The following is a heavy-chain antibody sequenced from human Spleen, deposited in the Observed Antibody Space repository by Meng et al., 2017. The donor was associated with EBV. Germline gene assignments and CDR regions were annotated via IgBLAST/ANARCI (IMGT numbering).Heavy chain of an antibody. D-gene: IGHD3-22*01. CDR2: SSPYNGNT. J-gene: IGHJ4*02. CDR1: AYTFSDYD. CDR3: ARRRLDDSSGYYVDY. Sequence: QVQLVQSGTEVKKPGASVKVSCKASAYTFSDYDIIWVRQAPGRGLEWMGWSSPYNGNTKYAQKLQDRVTMTTDTSTSTAYMELRSLRSDDTAIYYCARRRLDDSSGYYVDYWGQGTLVTVSS. V-gene: IGHV1-18*01.